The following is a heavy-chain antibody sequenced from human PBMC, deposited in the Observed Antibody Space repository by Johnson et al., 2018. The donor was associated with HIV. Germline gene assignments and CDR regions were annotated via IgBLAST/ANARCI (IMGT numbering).Heavy chain of an antibody. Sequence: VQLVESGGGLVQPGGSLRLSCAASGFTLSNHWMSWVRQAPGKGLEYVANVNQDGSAKFYVDSVKGRFTISRDNAKNSLYLQMNSLRDEDTAVYYCVTADAFDIWGQGTMVTVSS. CDR1: GFTLSNHW. CDR3: VTADAFDI. CDR2: VNQDGSAK. V-gene: IGHV3-7*05. J-gene: IGHJ3*02.